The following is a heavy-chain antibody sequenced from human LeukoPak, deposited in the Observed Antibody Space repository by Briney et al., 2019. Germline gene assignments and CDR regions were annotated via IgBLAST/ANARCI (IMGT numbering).Heavy chain of an antibody. D-gene: IGHD2-2*01. CDR2: INPSGGST. Sequence: ASVKVSCKASGYTFTSYYMHWVRQAPGQGLEWMGIINPSGGSTSYAQKFQGRVTMTRDTSTSTVYMELSSLRSEDTAVYYCARQNIVVVPAAIHMGDAFDIWVQGTMVTVSS. CDR3: ARQNIVVVPAAIHMGDAFDI. CDR1: GYTFTSYY. J-gene: IGHJ3*02. V-gene: IGHV1-46*03.